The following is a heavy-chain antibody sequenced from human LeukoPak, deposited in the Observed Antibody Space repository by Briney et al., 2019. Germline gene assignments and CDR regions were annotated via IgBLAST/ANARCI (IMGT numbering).Heavy chain of an antibody. CDR2: MNPNSGNT. D-gene: IGHD3-3*01. J-gene: IGHJ5*02. CDR1: GYTFTPYD. Sequence: GASVKVSCKASGYTFTPYDINWVRQATGHGREWMGWMNPNSGNTDYAQKFQGRVTMTRNTSISTAYMELSSLRSEDTAVYYCARIHDFWSGSQNWFDPWGQGTLVTVSS. CDR3: ARIHDFWSGSQNWFDP. V-gene: IGHV1-8*01.